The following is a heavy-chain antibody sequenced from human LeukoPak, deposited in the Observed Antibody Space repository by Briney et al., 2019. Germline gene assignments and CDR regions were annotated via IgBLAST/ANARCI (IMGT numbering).Heavy chain of an antibody. Sequence: PGGSLRLSCAASGFTFSSYWMHWVRQAPGKGLVWVSRINSDGSSTSYADSVKGRFTISRDNAKNTLYLQMNSLRAEDTAVYYCARGVLNYDYVWGSYYYYYYGTDVWGQGTTVTVSS. V-gene: IGHV3-74*01. CDR3: ARGVLNYDYVWGSYYYYYYGTDV. CDR1: GFTFSSYW. CDR2: INSDGSST. J-gene: IGHJ6*02. D-gene: IGHD3-16*01.